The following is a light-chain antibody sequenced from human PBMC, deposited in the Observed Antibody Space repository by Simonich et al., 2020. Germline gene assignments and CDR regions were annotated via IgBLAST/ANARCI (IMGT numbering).Light chain of an antibody. CDR1: QSVLYSSNNKNY. J-gene: IGKJ4*01. Sequence: DIVMTQSPDSLAVSLGERATINCKSRQSVLYSSNNKNYLAWYQQKPGQPPKLLIYWASTRESGVPDRFSGSGSGTDFTLTISSLQPEDFATYYCQQSYSTPPTFGGGTKVEIK. V-gene: IGKV4-1*01. CDR2: WAS. CDR3: QQSYSTPPT.